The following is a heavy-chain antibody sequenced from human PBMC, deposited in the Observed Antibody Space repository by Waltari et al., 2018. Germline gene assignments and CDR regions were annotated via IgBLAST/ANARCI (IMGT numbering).Heavy chain of an antibody. V-gene: IGHV3-23*01. CDR3: ARVRGVPDY. CDR2: ISGSGGST. D-gene: IGHD3-10*01. Sequence: EVQLLESGGGLVQPGGSLRLSCAASGFTFSSYAMSWVRQAPGKGLEWGSAISGSGGSTYDADAVKGRFTISRDNSKNTLYLKMNSLRAEDTAVYYCARVRGVPDYWGQGTLVTVSS. J-gene: IGHJ4*02. CDR1: GFTFSSYA.